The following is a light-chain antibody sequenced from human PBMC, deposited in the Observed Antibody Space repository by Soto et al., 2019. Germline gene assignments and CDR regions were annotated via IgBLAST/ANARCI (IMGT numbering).Light chain of an antibody. CDR1: QDISIY. CDR2: DSS. CDR3: QQYDNVPYT. Sequence: EIQMTQSPSSLSISVGDRVTITCQASQDISIYLNWYQQKPGKAPKLLIYDSSNLETGVPSRFSGGGSGTDFTFTISSLQPEDIATYYCQQYDNVPYTFGQGTNLEI. V-gene: IGKV1-33*01. J-gene: IGKJ2*01.